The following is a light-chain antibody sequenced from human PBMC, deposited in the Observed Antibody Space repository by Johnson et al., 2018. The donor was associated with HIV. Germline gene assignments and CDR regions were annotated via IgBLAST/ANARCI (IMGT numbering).Light chain of an antibody. CDR1: SSNIGNKY. CDR3: GTWDTSLSAGGV. CDR2: ENS. J-gene: IGLJ1*01. V-gene: IGLV1-51*02. Sequence: QSVLTQPPSVSAAPGQKVTISCSGSSSNIGNKYISWYQQLPGTAPKLLIYENSKRPSGIPDRFSGSKSGTSATLGITGLQTGDEADDYCGTWDTSLSAGGVFGSGTKVTVL.